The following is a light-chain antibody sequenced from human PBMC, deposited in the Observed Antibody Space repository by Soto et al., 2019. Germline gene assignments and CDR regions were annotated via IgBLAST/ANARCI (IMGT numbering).Light chain of an antibody. CDR3: QQNTNWPYT. Sequence: EIVMTQSPATLSVSPGERASLSCRASQSVGSNLAWYQQTAGQAPRLLIYGPSTRATGIPARFSGSGSGTEFTLTISSLQSEDFAVYSCQQNTNWPYTFGQGTKLEIK. CDR2: GPS. J-gene: IGKJ2*01. V-gene: IGKV3-15*01. CDR1: QSVGSN.